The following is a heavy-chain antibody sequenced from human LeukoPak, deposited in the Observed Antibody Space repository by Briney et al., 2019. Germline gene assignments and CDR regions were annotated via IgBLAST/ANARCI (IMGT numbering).Heavy chain of an antibody. V-gene: IGHV1-3*01. D-gene: IGHD6-19*01. J-gene: IGHJ4*02. Sequence: GASVKVSCKASGYTFTNYAMHWVRQAPGQRLEWMGWIKAGNGNTECPQKFQGRVTITRDTSASTAYMELSSLRSEDTAVYYCARERDVGRYSSGWYSWDYWGQGTLVTVSS. CDR2: IKAGNGNT. CDR1: GYTFTNYA. CDR3: ARERDVGRYSSGWYSWDY.